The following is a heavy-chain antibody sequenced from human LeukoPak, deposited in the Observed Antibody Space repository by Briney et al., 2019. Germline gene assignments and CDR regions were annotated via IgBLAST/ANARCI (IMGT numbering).Heavy chain of an antibody. Sequence: GVSLRLSCAASGFTFSSYGMHGVRQAPAKAREEGAVISYDGSNKYYADYVKGRFTIIIDNSKNTLYLQMNSLRAEDTAVYYCAKGGPLFPGYFAYWGQGTLVTVSS. CDR2: ISYDGSNK. CDR1: GFTFSSYG. D-gene: IGHD2-21*01. V-gene: IGHV3-30*18. J-gene: IGHJ4*02. CDR3: AKGGPLFPGYFAY.